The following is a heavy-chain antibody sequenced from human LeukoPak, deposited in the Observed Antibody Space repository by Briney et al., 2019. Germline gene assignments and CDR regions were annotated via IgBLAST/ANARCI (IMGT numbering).Heavy chain of an antibody. Sequence: SETLSLTCTVSGGSISSGSYYWSWIRQPAGKGLEWIGRIYTSGSTNYNPSLKSRVTISVDMSKNQFSLKLSSVTAADTAVYYCARSNSSSWYNFDYWGQGTLVTVSS. D-gene: IGHD6-13*01. CDR2: IYTSGST. J-gene: IGHJ4*02. CDR3: ARSNSSSWYNFDY. CDR1: GGSISSGSYY. V-gene: IGHV4-61*02.